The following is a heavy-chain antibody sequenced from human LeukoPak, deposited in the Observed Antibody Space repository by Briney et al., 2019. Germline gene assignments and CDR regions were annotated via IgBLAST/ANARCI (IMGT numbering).Heavy chain of an antibody. CDR2: ISSSSNFI. CDR1: GFDFSTYS. Sequence: PGGSLRLSCAASGFDFSTYSTNWVRQAPGKGLEWVSVISSSSNFIYYADSVTGRFTISRDNAKNLLYLQMNSLRPEDTALYYCARAGSFTSWFNPWGQGTLVTVSS. J-gene: IGHJ5*02. CDR3: ARAGSFTSWFNP. V-gene: IGHV3-21*06.